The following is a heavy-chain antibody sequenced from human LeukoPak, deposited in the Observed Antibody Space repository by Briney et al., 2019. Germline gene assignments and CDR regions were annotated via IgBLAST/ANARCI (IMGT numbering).Heavy chain of an antibody. Sequence: SETRSLACTVSGGSISSSSYDWGWIRQPPVKGLEWIGRIYYSGSTYYNPSLKSRVTISVDTSKNQFSLKLGSMTAADTAVYYRARHEVTWRTQTWFDTWGQGTLVTVSS. D-gene: IGHD3-3*01. CDR3: ARHEVTWRTQTWFDT. J-gene: IGHJ5*02. V-gene: IGHV4-39*01. CDR1: GGSISSSSYD. CDR2: IYYSGST.